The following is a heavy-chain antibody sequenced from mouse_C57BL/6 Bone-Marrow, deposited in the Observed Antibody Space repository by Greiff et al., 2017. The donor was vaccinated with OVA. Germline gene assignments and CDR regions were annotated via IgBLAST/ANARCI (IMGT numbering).Heavy chain of an antibody. V-gene: IGHV2-9-1*01. CDR1: GFSLTSYA. D-gene: IGHD2-1*01. J-gene: IGHJ1*03. CDR3: ARNDDGLWYNWYFDV. Sequence: VQRVESGPGLVAPSQSLSITCTVSGFSLTSYAISWVRQPPGKGLEWLGVIWTGGGTNYNSALKSRLSISKDNSKSQVFLKMNSLQTDDTARYYCARNDDGLWYNWYFDVWGTGTTVTVSS. CDR2: IWTGGGT.